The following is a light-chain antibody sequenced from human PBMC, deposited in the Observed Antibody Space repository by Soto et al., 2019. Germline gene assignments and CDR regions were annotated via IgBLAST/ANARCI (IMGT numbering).Light chain of an antibody. J-gene: IGKJ2*01. Sequence: EIVLTQSPATLSLSPWERATLSCRASQSVSSYLAWDQQKPGQAPRLLIYDASNRATGIPARFSGSGSGTDFTLTISSLEPEDFAVYYCQQRSNWPPMYTFGQGTKLEI. CDR3: QQRSNWPPMYT. V-gene: IGKV3-11*01. CDR1: QSVSSY. CDR2: DAS.